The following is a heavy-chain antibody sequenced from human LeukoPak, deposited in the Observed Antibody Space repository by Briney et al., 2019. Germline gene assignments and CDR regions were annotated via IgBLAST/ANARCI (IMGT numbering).Heavy chain of an antibody. CDR2: IYGAGST. V-gene: IGHV3-53*01. J-gene: IGHJ4*02. CDR3: ARESSGSYYFDY. D-gene: IGHD1-26*01. Sequence: GGSLRLSCAASGFTFSSYAMHWVRQAPEKGLEWVSVIYGAGSTYYADSVKGRFTISRDNSKNTLYLQMNSLRAEDTAVYYCARESSGSYYFDYWGQGTLVTVSS. CDR1: GFTFSSYA.